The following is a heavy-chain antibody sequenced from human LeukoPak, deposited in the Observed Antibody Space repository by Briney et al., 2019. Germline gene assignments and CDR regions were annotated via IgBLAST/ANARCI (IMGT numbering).Heavy chain of an antibody. Sequence: ASVKVSCKASGYTFTGYYMHWVRQAPGQGLEWMGWINPNSGGTNYAQKFQGRVTMTRDTSISTAYMELSRLRSDDTAVYYCARVGRYCSSTSCPYGGYFQHWGQGTLVTVSS. CDR1: GYTFTGYY. J-gene: IGHJ1*01. D-gene: IGHD2-2*01. CDR3: ARVGRYCSSTSCPYGGYFQH. CDR2: INPNSGGT. V-gene: IGHV1-2*02.